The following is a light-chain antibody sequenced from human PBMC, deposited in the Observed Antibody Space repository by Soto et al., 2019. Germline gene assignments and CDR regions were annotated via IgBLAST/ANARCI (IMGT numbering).Light chain of an antibody. J-gene: IGKJ1*01. Sequence: EIVLTQSPATLSLSPGERATLTCRASQSVSSSYLAWYQQKPGQAPRLIIYGASSRATGIPDRFSGSGSGTEFTLTISSLQSEDFAVYYCQQYNNWPPWTFGQGTKVDIK. CDR3: QQYNNWPPWT. V-gene: IGKV3D-15*01. CDR2: GAS. CDR1: QSVSSSY.